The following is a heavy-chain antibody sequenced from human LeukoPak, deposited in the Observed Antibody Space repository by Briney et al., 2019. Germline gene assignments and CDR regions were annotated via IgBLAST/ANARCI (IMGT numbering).Heavy chain of an antibody. CDR3: ARGARDSSGYYRRGRYFDY. V-gene: IGHV4-30-2*01. J-gene: IGHJ4*02. Sequence: SPSQTLSLTCTVSGGSISHVAYSWSWIRQPPGEGLEWIGLFHHTVGIDYKPSLKSRVTISGDTSKNQFSLKLSSVTAADTAVYYCARGARDSSGYYRRGRYFDYWGQGTLVTVSS. D-gene: IGHD3-22*01. CDR1: GGSISHVAYS. CDR2: FHHTVGI.